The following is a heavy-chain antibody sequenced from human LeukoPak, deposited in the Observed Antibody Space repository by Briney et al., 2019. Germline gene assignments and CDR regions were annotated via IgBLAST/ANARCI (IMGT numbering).Heavy chain of an antibody. J-gene: IGHJ4*02. CDR3: ARGGYDFWSGYLDY. CDR1: GFTFSSYA. Sequence: TGGSLRLSCAASGFTFSSYAMHWVRQAPGKGPEWVAVISYDGSNKYYADSVKGRFTISRDNSKNTLYLQMNSLRAEDTAVYYCARGGYDFWSGYLDYWGQGTLVTVSS. CDR2: ISYDGSNK. D-gene: IGHD3-3*01. V-gene: IGHV3-30*04.